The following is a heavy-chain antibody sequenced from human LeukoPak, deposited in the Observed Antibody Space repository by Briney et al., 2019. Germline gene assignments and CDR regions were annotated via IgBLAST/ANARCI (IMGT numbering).Heavy chain of an antibody. Sequence: GGSLRLSCAASGFTFSSYSMNWVRQAPGKGLEWVSYISSSSSTIYYADSVKGRFTISRDNAKNSLYLQMNSLRAEDTAVYYCASYCSSTSCYIPWFDPWGQGTLVTVSS. J-gene: IGHJ5*02. CDR3: ASYCSSTSCYIPWFDP. D-gene: IGHD2-2*02. CDR2: ISSSSSTI. V-gene: IGHV3-48*01. CDR1: GFTFSSYS.